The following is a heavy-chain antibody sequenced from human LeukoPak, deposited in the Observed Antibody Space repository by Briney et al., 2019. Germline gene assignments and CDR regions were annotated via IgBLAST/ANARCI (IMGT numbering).Heavy chain of an antibody. CDR1: GYTFTGYY. CDR3: AREFRRIAAAGDRIDY. Sequence: ASVKVSCKASGYTFTGYYMHWVRQAPGQGLEWMGRINPNSGGTNYAQKFQGRVTMTRDTSISTAYMELSRLRSDDTAVYYCAREFRRIAAAGDRIDYWGQGTLVTVSS. J-gene: IGHJ4*02. D-gene: IGHD6-13*01. V-gene: IGHV1-2*06. CDR2: INPNSGGT.